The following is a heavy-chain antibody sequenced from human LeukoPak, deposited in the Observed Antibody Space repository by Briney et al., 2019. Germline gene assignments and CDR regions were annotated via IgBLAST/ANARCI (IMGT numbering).Heavy chain of an antibody. V-gene: IGHV4-61*08. CDR3: ARGILTGLDYFDY. D-gene: IGHD3-9*01. CDR1: GGSISSGGYY. J-gene: IGHJ4*02. Sequence: PSETLSLTCTVSGGSISSGGYYWSWIRQPPGKGLEWIGYVFYSGSTNCNPSLKSRVTISADTSKNQFSLKLSSVTAADTAVYYCARGILTGLDYFDYWGQGTLVTVSS. CDR2: VFYSGST.